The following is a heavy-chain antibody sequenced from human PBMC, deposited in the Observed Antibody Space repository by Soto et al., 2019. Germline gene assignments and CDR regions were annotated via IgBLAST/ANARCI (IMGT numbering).Heavy chain of an antibody. V-gene: IGHV1-69*12. CDR3: VSVVAIPGYPDN. CDR1: GGTFSSYA. J-gene: IGHJ4*02. D-gene: IGHD5-12*01. CDR2: IVPIVDTS. Sequence: QVQLVQSGAEVRQPASSVKVSCKTSGGTFSSYAISWVRQAPGQGLEWMGGIVPIVDTSTYAQKFQGRVRXXAXXSTITAYMELSSLRSDDTAIYYCVSVVAIPGYPDNWGQGTLVTVSS.